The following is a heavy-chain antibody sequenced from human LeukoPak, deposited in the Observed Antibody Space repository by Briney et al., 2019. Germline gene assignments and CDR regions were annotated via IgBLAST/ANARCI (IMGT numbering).Heavy chain of an antibody. J-gene: IGHJ4*02. V-gene: IGHV3-7*01. Sequence: GGSLRLSCAASGFPFSGYWMDWVRQAPGKGMEWVANIKEDGSQQYYADSVKGRFTISRDNAKNSLYLQMNSLRVEDTAIYYCSRSLDYLGQGALVTVSS. CDR2: IKEDGSQQ. CDR3: SRSLDY. CDR1: GFPFSGYW.